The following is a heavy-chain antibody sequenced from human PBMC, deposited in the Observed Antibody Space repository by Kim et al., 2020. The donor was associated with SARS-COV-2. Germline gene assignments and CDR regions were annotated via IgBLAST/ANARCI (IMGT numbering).Heavy chain of an antibody. V-gene: IGHV5-51*01. CDR1: GYSFTSYW. CDR2: IYPGDSDT. Sequence: GESLKISCKGSGYSFTSYWIGWVRQMPGKGLEWMGIIYPGDSDTRYSPSFQGQVTISADKSISTAYLQWSSLKASDTAMYYRARHAPLAYYADNYGMDVWGQGTTVTVSS. D-gene: IGHD1-26*01. CDR3: ARHAPLAYYADNYGMDV. J-gene: IGHJ6*02.